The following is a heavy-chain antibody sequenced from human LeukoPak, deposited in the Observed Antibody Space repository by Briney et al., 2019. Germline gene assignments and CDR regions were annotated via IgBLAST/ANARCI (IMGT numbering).Heavy chain of an antibody. CDR1: GGSISSSTYY. CDR3: ARHPRYSVYDHGEFYFYY. J-gene: IGHJ4*02. Sequence: NPSETLSLKCTVSGGSISSSTYYWDWVRQPPGKGLEWIGSIFYSGTPYYSPSLKSRVTMSVDTSKNHFSLKLSSVTAADTAVYYCARHPRYSVYDHGEFYFYYWGQGTLVTVSS. CDR2: IFYSGTP. V-gene: IGHV4-39*01. D-gene: IGHD5/OR15-5a*01.